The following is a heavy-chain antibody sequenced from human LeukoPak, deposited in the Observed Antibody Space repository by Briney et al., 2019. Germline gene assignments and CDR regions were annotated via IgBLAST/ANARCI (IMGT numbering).Heavy chain of an antibody. CDR2: INPSGGST. J-gene: IGHJ6*02. D-gene: IGHD2-15*01. CDR1: GYNFSSYY. CDR3: AREDIVLVDAVRYYYYGMDV. V-gene: IGHV1-46*01. Sequence: ASVKVSCRASGYNFSSYYMHWVRQASGQGLVWMGIINPSGGSTSYAQKFQDRVTMTRDTSTSTVYMELSSLKSEDTAVYYCAREDIVLVDAVRYYYYGMDVWGQGTTVTVSS.